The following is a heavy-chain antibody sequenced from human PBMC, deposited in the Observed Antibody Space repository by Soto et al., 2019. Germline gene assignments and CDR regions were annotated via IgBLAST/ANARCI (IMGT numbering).Heavy chain of an antibody. V-gene: IGHV3-23*01. D-gene: IGHD3-22*01. CDR2: ISGSGDSS. CDR3: ANGIVEGRRHYYAMDV. J-gene: IGHJ6*02. CDR1: GFVFSSYS. Sequence: EVHLLESGGGLVKPGGSLRLSCAASGFVFSSYSMSWARQAPWKGLEWVSVISGSGDSSYYANSVKGRFTISRDNSKNMLYLEMGSLRDEDTAVYYCANGIVEGRRHYYAMDVWGQGTPVVVSS.